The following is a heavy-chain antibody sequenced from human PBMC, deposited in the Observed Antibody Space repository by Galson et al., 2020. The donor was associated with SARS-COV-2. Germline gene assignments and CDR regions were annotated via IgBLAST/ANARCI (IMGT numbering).Heavy chain of an antibody. Sequence: NSGGSLRLSCAASGFNFRNSYMAWIRQAPGGGLEWLAYISGAGGTDIQYTDSVKGRFTISRDNVENSLYLQMSRLRVEDTAVYYCATDPNHMDVWGKGTTVTVSS. CDR2: ISGAGGTDI. J-gene: IGHJ6*03. CDR1: GFNFRNSY. V-gene: IGHV3-11*01. CDR3: ATDPNHMDV.